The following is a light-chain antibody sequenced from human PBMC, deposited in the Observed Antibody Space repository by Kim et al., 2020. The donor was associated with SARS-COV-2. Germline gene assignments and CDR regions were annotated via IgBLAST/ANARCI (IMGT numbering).Light chain of an antibody. V-gene: IGKV3-15*01. CDR3: QQYDNWPLT. Sequence: ETVMTQSPATLSVSPGERVTLSCRASQSVNTYLAWHQQKPGQAPRLLIYGPSTRATGVPTRFSGSGSGTEFTLTISSLQSEDFGVYYCQQYDNWPLTFGGGTKVDIK. CDR2: GPS. CDR1: QSVNTY. J-gene: IGKJ4*01.